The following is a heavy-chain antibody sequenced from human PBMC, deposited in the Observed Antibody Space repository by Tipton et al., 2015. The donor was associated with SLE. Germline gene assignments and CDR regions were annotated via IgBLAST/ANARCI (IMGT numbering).Heavy chain of an antibody. V-gene: IGHV4-59*08. CDR3: ARHTYPGDAFDI. CDR1: GGSFSGYY. J-gene: IGHJ3*02. D-gene: IGHD3-10*01. Sequence: TLSLTCAVYGGSFSGYYWSWIRQPPGKGLEWIGYIYYSGSTNYNPSLKSRVTISVDTSKNQFSLKLSSVTAADTAVYYCARHTYPGDAFDIWGQGTMVTVSS. CDR2: IYYSGST.